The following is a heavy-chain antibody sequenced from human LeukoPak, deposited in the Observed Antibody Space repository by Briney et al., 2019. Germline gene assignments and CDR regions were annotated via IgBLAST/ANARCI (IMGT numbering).Heavy chain of an antibody. D-gene: IGHD2-2*01. V-gene: IGHV1-46*01. CDR2: INPSGGST. CDR1: GYTFTSYY. J-gene: IGHJ4*02. CDR3: AREPRSYCSRTSCYAGYFDY. Sequence: ASVKVSCKASGYTFTSYYMHWVRQAPGQGLEWMGIINPSGGSTSYAQKFQGRVTMTRDTSTSTVYMELSSLRSEDTAVYYCAREPRSYCSRTSCYAGYFDYWGQGTLVTVSS.